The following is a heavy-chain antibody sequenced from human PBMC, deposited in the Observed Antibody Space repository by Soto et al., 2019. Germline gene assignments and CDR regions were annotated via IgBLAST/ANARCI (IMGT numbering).Heavy chain of an antibody. V-gene: IGHV4-59*02. CDR1: GDSVTSHY. J-gene: IGHJ4*02. D-gene: IGHD1-1*01. CDR2: MHYTGFS. CDR3: VPSPGPTGTTLEAES. Sequence: SETLSLTCAFSGDSVTSHYLTWIRQSPEKGLEWIGYMHYTGFSHYNPSLKSRLTISVDRSKNQFTLQLTSVTVADTAVYYCVPSPGPTGTTLEAESWGQGTLVTVSS.